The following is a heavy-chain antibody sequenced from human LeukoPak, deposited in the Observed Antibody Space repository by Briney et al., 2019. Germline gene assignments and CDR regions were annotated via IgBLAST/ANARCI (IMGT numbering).Heavy chain of an antibody. V-gene: IGHV4-61*02. J-gene: IGHJ4*02. D-gene: IGHD4-17*01. CDR3: ACYGDYDDY. Sequence: PSETLSLTCTVSGGSISSGSYYWSWIRQPAGKGLEWIGRIYTSGSTNYNPSLKSRVTISVDTSKNQFSLKLSSVTAADTAVYCCACYGDYDDYWGQGTLVTVSS. CDR1: GGSISSGSYY. CDR2: IYTSGST.